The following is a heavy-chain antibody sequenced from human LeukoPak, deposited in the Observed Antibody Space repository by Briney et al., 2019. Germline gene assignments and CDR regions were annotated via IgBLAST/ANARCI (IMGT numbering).Heavy chain of an antibody. CDR1: GGSISGYY. Sequence: PSETLSLICTVSGGSISGYYWTWVRQPPGKGLEWIGYIYYNGRTNYNPSLESRVTMSVDTSKNQFSLKVSSVTAADTAVYYCATTSGIVARDYWGQGILVTVSP. CDR2: IYYNGRT. D-gene: IGHD3-22*01. V-gene: IGHV4-59*01. J-gene: IGHJ4*02. CDR3: ATTSGIVARDY.